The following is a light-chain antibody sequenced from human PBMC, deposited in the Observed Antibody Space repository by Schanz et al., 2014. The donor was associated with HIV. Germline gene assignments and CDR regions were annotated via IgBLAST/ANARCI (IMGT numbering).Light chain of an antibody. J-gene: IGLJ3*02. CDR1: SSDVGGYNY. CDR2: EVN. CDR3: CSYAGSYTWV. Sequence: QSALTQPPSASGSPGQSVTISCTGTSSDVGGYNYVSWYQQHPGKAPKLIIYEVNKRPSGVPDRFSGSKSGNTASLTISGLQAEDEADYYCCSYAGSYTWVFGGGTKLTVL. V-gene: IGLV2-11*01.